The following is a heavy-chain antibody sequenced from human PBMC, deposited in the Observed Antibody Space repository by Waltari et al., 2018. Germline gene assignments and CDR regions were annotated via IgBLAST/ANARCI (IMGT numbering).Heavy chain of an antibody. CDR2: MNGDGSST. CDR1: GFTSSSYW. V-gene: IGHV3-74*01. Sequence: EVQLVESGGGLVQPGGSLRLPCAASGFTSSSYWLHWVLHAPGKGLVWVSRMNGDGSSTTYANSVKGRFTISRDNAKNTLYLQMNSLRAEDTAVYYCARDGYTYGYGGMGVWGQGTTVTVSS. CDR3: ARDGYTYGYGGMGV. D-gene: IGHD5-18*01. J-gene: IGHJ6*02.